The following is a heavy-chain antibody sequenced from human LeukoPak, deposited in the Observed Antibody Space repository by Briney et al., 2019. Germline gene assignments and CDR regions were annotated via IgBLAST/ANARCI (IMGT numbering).Heavy chain of an antibody. J-gene: IGHJ5*02. CDR3: TREGMGTTFSAWFDP. CDR1: GFTFSDYF. CDR2: ISSSGTG. D-gene: IGHD1-7*01. Sequence: GGSLRLSCAASGFTFSDYFMSWIRQAPGKGLEWLSHISSSGTGYYTDSVKGRATISRDNAKNSLYLQMNSLRAEDTAVYYCTREGMGTTFSAWFDPWGQGTLVTVSS. V-gene: IGHV3-11*04.